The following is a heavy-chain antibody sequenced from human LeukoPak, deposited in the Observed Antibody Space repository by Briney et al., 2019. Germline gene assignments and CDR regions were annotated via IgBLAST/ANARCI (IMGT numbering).Heavy chain of an antibody. CDR3: ARGKTYYDISKDAFDI. J-gene: IGHJ3*02. Sequence: SETLSLTCTVSGGSISSYYWSWIRQPPGKGLEWIGYIYYSGSTNYNPSLKSRVTISRDTSKNQFSLKLSSVTAADTAVYYCARGKTYYDISKDAFDIWGQGTMVTVSS. CDR1: GGSISSYY. V-gene: IGHV4-59*01. CDR2: IYYSGST. D-gene: IGHD3-22*01.